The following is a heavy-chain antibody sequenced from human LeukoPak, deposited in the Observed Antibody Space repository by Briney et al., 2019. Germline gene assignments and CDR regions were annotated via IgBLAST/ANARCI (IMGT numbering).Heavy chain of an antibody. CDR2: INPNSGGT. V-gene: IGHV1-2*02. D-gene: IGHD4-11*01. CDR1: GYTFTGYY. CDR3: ARSPTVIRPFDY. Sequence: ASVKVSCKASGYTFTGYYMHWVRQAPGQGLEWMGWINPNSGGTNYAQKFQGRVTMTRDTSISTAYMELSRLRSDDTAVYYCARSPTVIRPFDYWGQGTTVTVSS. J-gene: IGHJ4*03.